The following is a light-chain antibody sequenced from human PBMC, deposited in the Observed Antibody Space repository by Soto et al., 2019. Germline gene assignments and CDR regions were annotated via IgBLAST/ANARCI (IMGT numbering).Light chain of an antibody. Sequence: QSALTQPASVSGSPGQSITISCTGTSSDVGGYNFVSWYQHHPGKAPKLMIYDVTNWPSGVSDRFSGSKSGNTASLTISGLQPEDEAYYYCSSYTSTGTVVFGGGTKLTVL. CDR1: SSDVGGYNF. V-gene: IGLV2-14*03. J-gene: IGLJ2*01. CDR3: SSYTSTGTVV. CDR2: DVT.